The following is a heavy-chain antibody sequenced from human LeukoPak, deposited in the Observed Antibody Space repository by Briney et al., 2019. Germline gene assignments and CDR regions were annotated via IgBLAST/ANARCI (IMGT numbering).Heavy chain of an antibody. Sequence: PSETLSLTCTVSGGSISSYYWSWIRQPAGKGLEWIGRIYTSGSTNYNPSLKSRVTMSVDTSKNQFSLKLSSVTAADTAVYYCARDLLIRGWLFDAFDIWGQGTMVTVPS. CDR1: GGSISSYY. V-gene: IGHV4-4*07. D-gene: IGHD3-9*01. CDR2: IYTSGST. CDR3: ARDLLIRGWLFDAFDI. J-gene: IGHJ3*02.